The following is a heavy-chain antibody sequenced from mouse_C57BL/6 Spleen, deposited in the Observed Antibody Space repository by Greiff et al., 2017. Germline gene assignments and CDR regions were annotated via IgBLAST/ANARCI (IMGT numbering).Heavy chain of an antibody. J-gene: IGHJ4*01. V-gene: IGHV5-17*01. CDR3: ARNGKGHYARDY. CDR2: ISSGSSTI. D-gene: IGHD1-1*01. Sequence: EVKVVESGGGLVKPGGSLKLSCAASGFTFSDYGMHWVRQAPEKGLEWVAYISSGSSTIYYADTVKGRFTISRDNAKNTLFLQMTSLRSEDTAMYYCARNGKGHYARDYWGQGTSVTVSS. CDR1: GFTFSDYG.